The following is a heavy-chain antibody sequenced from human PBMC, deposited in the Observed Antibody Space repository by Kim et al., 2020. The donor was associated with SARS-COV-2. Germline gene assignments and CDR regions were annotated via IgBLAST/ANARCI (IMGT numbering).Heavy chain of an antibody. V-gene: IGHV3-23*03. CDR3: ASNYDILTGYPDDAFDI. D-gene: IGHD3-9*01. J-gene: IGHJ3*02. Sequence: VNGRFTLSRDNSKSTLYLQMHSLRAEDTAIYYCASNYDILTGYPDDAFDIWGQGTMVTVSS.